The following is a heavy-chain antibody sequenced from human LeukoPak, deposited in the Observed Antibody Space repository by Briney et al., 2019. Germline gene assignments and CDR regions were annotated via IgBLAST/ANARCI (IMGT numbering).Heavy chain of an antibody. CDR1: GFTFSSYG. Sequence: GGSLRLSCAASGFTFSSYGMSWVRQAPGKGLEWVSAISGSGGSTYYADSVKGRFTISRDNAKNSLYLQMNSLRAEDTAVYYCARDEGTGTYYFDYWGQGTLVTVSS. J-gene: IGHJ4*02. CDR3: ARDEGTGTYYFDY. CDR2: ISGSGGST. V-gene: IGHV3-23*01. D-gene: IGHD1-1*01.